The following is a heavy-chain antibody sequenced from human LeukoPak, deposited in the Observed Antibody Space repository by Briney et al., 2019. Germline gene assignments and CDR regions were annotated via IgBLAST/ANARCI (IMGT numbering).Heavy chain of an antibody. V-gene: IGHV3-7*01. J-gene: IGHJ6*02. CDR2: IKQDGSEK. CDR1: GFTFSSYW. D-gene: IGHD3-22*01. CDR3: AREASYFDSSGSYYYYYYGMDV. Sequence: GGSLRLSCAASGFTFSSYWMNWARQAPGKGLEWVANIKQDGSEKYYVASVRGRFTISRDNSLYLQMNSLRAEDTAVYYCAREASYFDSSGSYYYYYYGMDVWGQGTTVTVSS.